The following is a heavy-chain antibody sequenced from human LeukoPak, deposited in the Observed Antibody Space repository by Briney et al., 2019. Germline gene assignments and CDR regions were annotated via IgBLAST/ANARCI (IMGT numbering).Heavy chain of an antibody. CDR1: GFTFSSYS. V-gene: IGHV3-21*01. J-gene: IGHJ4*02. CDR2: ISSSSSYI. D-gene: IGHD3-22*01. CDR3: ARETYYDSSGYYFSYYFDY. Sequence: GGSLRLSCAASGFTFSSYSMNWVRQAPGKGLEWVSSISSSSSYIYYADSVKGRFTISRDNAKNSLYLQMNSLRAEDTAVYYCARETYYDSSGYYFSYYFDYWGQGTLVTVSS.